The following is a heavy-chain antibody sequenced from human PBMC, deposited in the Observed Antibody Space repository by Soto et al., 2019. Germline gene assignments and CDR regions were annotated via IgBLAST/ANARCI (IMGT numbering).Heavy chain of an antibody. D-gene: IGHD2-2*01. J-gene: IGHJ4*02. CDR3: ARDLAPADY. CDR1: VYTFTSYY. Sequence: ASVKVSSKASVYTFTSYYMHWVRQAPGQGLEWMGIINPSGGSTSYAQKFQGTVTMNRDKSTSTVYMELRSLRSEDTSVYYWARDLAPADYWGQGTLVTVSS. V-gene: IGHV1-46*01. CDR2: INPSGGST.